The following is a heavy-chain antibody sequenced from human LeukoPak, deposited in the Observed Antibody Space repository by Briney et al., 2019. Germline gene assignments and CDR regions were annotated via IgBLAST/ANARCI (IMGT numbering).Heavy chain of an antibody. Sequence: GGSLRLSCVASGFTFSKYTMSWVRQAPGKGLEWVSGIYGGSTTTTFYADSVKGRFTISRDNGKNSLSLQMNSLRADDTAVYYCAREGHTYGSDYWGQGTLVTVSS. J-gene: IGHJ4*02. CDR1: GFTFSKYT. V-gene: IGHV3-21*04. CDR2: IYGGSTTTT. CDR3: AREGHTYGSDY. D-gene: IGHD4-17*01.